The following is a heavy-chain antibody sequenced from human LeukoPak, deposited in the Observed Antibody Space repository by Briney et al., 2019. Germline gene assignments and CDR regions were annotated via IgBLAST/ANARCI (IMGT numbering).Heavy chain of an antibody. D-gene: IGHD7-27*01. CDR1: GYTFTSYD. V-gene: IGHV1-8*01. J-gene: IGHJ4*02. CDR3: ATEGPPTGDRDY. CDR2: MNPNSGNT. Sequence: ASVKVSCKASGYTFTSYDINWVRQATGQGLEWMGWMNPNSGNTGYAQKFQGRVTMTRNTSISTAYMELSSLRSEDTAVYYCATEGPPTGDRDYWGQGTLVTVSS.